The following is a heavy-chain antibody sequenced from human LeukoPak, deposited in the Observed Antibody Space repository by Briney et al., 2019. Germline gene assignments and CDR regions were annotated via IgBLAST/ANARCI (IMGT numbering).Heavy chain of an antibody. J-gene: IGHJ4*02. Sequence: SETLSLTCTVSGGSISSGGYYWSWIRQPAGKGLEYLGRIYSTGSTNYNPSLRGRVTISVDTSKNQFSLKLSSVTAADTAVYFLARGGGDSSSSQDFDYWGQGTLVTVSS. D-gene: IGHD6-13*01. V-gene: IGHV4-61*02. CDR2: IYSTGST. CDR3: ARGGGDSSSSQDFDY. CDR1: GGSISSGGYY.